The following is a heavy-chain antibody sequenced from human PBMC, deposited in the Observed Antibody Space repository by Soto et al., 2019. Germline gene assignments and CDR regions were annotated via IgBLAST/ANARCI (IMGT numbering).Heavy chain of an antibody. V-gene: IGHV3-15*01. CDR2: IKSKTDGGTT. D-gene: IGHD2-15*01. J-gene: IGHJ4*02. CDR1: GFTFSNAW. CDR3: TTVGPGYCSGGSCYGLDY. Sequence: GGSLRLSCAASGFTFSNAWMSWVRQAPGKGLEWVGRIKSKTDGGTTDYAAPVKGRFTISRDDSKNTLYLQMNSLKTEDTAVYYCTTVGPGYCSGGSCYGLDYWGQGTLVTVSS.